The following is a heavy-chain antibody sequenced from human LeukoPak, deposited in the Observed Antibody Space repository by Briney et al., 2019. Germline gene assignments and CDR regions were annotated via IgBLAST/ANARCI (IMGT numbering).Heavy chain of an antibody. D-gene: IGHD6-19*01. Sequence: SVKVSCKASGYTFTGYYMHWVRQAPGQGREWMGGIIPIFGTANYAQKFQGRVTITADKSTSTAYMELSSLRSEDTAVYYCARDLKRGYSSGRYSWGTGSSNDYWGQGTLVTVSS. CDR3: ARDLKRGYSSGRYSWGTGSSNDY. V-gene: IGHV1-69*06. CDR1: GYTFTGYY. CDR2: IIPIFGTA. J-gene: IGHJ4*02.